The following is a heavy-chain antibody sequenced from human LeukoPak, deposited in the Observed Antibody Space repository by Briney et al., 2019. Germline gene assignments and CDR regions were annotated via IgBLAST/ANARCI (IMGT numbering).Heavy chain of an antibody. CDR1: GFTFSSYT. CDR3: AKEGSSTWTYYFDC. V-gene: IGHV3-23*01. J-gene: IGHJ4*02. CDR2: ISGSGRTT. Sequence: PGGSLRLSCVASGFTFSSYTMNWVRQAPGKGLGWVSRISGSGRTTYYADSVKGRFTISRDNSKNTLYLEMNSLRVEDTAVYYCAKEGSSTWTYYFDCWGQGILVTVSS. D-gene: IGHD2-2*01.